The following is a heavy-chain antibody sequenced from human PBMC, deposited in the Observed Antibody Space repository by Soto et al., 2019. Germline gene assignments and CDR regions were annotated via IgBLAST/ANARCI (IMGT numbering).Heavy chain of an antibody. CDR2: IIPIFGTA. J-gene: IGHJ6*02. CDR3: ARGTHLAHQPPSTLGIQLWLSDGMDV. V-gene: IGHV1-69*06. Sequence: QVQLVQSGAEVKKPGSSVKVSCKASGGTFSSYAISWVRQAPGQGLEWMGGIIPIFGTANYAQKFQGRVTITADKSTSTAYMELSSLRSEDTAVYYCARGTHLAHQPPSTLGIQLWLSDGMDVWGQGTTVTVSS. CDR1: GGTFSSYA. D-gene: IGHD5-18*01.